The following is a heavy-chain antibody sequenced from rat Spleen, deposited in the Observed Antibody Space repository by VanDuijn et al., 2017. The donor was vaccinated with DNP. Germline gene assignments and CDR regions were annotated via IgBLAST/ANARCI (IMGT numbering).Heavy chain of an antibody. J-gene: IGHJ4*01. D-gene: IGHD1-4*01. Sequence: EVQLVETGGGLVQPGRSLKLSCVASGFTFSSFWMHWIRQVPGKGLEWVASINTDGGSTYYPDSVKGRFTISRHNAENTVYLQMSKLGSEDTAIYYCARAPDLPGYGAMDVWGQGTSVTVSS. V-gene: IGHV5-58*01. CDR1: GFTFSSFW. CDR3: ARAPDLPGYGAMDV. CDR2: INTDGGST.